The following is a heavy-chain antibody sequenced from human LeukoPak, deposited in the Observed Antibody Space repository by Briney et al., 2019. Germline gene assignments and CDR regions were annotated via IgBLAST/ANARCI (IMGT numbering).Heavy chain of an antibody. CDR2: INPNSGGT. CDR3: ARGPLGSSSSGYYYYMDV. CDR1: GYTFTGYY. D-gene: IGHD6-6*01. V-gene: IGHV1-2*02. Sequence: ASAKVSCKASGYTFTGYYMHWVRQAPGQGLEWMGCINPNSGGTNYAQKFQGRVTMTRDTSISTAYMEVSRLRPDDTAVYYCARGPLGSSSSGYYYYMDVWGKGTTVTVSS. J-gene: IGHJ6*03.